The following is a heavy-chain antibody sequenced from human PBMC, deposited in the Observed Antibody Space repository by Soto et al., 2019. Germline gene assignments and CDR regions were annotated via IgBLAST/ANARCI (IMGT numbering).Heavy chain of an antibody. Sequence: APLNGSCKXSGYTFTSDDINCVRKATGQGLEWMGWMNPNSGNTGYAQKFQGGVTMTRNTSISTAYMELSSLRSEDTAVYYCARGNRSATRGYYGMVVWGQGTTVTVTS. CDR2: MNPNSGNT. D-gene: IGHD3-10*01. CDR1: GYTFTSDD. J-gene: IGHJ6*02. CDR3: ARGNRSATRGYYGMVV. V-gene: IGHV1-8*01.